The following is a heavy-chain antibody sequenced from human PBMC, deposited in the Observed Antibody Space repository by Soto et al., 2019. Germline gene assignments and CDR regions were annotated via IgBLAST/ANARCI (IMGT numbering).Heavy chain of an antibody. Sequence: EVQLLKSGGGKVQPGGSLRLSCAASGFSFSSYAMAWVRQAPGTGLEWVSLIGGSGEGTHYPDSVRGRFSISSDNSQNALLLQRKGMRADGTAIYYCAKESAGWFGNFLNYFDSWGQGTLVTVSA. D-gene: IGHD3-10*01. CDR2: IGGSGEGT. CDR1: GFSFSSYA. CDR3: AKESAGWFGNFLNYFDS. J-gene: IGHJ4*02. V-gene: IGHV3-23*01.